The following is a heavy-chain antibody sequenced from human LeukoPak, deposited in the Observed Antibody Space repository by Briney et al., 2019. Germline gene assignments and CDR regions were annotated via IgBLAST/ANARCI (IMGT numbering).Heavy chain of an antibody. CDR1: GFSLSTSGMC. CDR2: IDWDDYK. J-gene: IGHJ4*02. Sequence: SGPTLVNPTQTLTLTCTFSGFSLSTSGMCVSWIRQPPGKALEWLALIDWDDYKYYSTSLKTRLTISKYTSKNQVVLTMTNMDPVDTATYYCARISRYYGSGSYSHFDYWGQGTLVTVSS. CDR3: ARISRYYGSGSYSHFDY. V-gene: IGHV2-70*01. D-gene: IGHD3-10*01.